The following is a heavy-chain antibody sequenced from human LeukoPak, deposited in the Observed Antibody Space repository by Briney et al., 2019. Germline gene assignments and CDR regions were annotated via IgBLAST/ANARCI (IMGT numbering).Heavy chain of an antibody. D-gene: IGHD4-17*01. CDR1: GYTFTSYG. Sequence: GASVTVSCKSSGYTFTSYGISWVRQAPGQGLEWMGWISAYNGNTNYAQKLQGRVTMTTDTSTRTAYMELRGLRSDDTAVCYCVRVDGSHGDYGFDYWGQGTLVTVSS. V-gene: IGHV1-18*01. J-gene: IGHJ4*02. CDR3: VRVDGSHGDYGFDY. CDR2: ISAYNGNT.